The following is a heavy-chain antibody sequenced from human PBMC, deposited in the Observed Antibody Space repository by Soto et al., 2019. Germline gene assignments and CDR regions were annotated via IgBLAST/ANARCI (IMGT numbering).Heavy chain of an antibody. D-gene: IGHD3-3*01. J-gene: IGHJ6*02. Sequence: QVQLVQSGAEVKKPGSSVKVSCKASGGTFSSYAISWVRQAPGQGLEWMGGIIPIFGTANYAQKFQDRVTITADESTSTAYMELSSLRSEDTAVYYCASKNDVWSGSPAYYYYYGMDVWGQGTTVTVSS. CDR2: IIPIFGTA. CDR3: ASKNDVWSGSPAYYYYYGMDV. CDR1: GGTFSSYA. V-gene: IGHV1-69*01.